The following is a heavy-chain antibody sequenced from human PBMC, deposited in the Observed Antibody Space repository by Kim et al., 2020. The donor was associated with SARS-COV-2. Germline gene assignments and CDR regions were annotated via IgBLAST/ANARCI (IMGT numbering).Heavy chain of an antibody. CDR1: GGSVSSGSYY. CDR3: AREGYYYDSSGYYPKGHWFDP. CDR2: IYYSGST. Sequence: SETLSLTCTVSGGSVSSGSYYWSWIRQPPGKGLEWIAYIYYSGSTNYNPSLKSRVTISVDTSKNQFSLKLSSVTAADTAVYYCAREGYYYDSSGYYPKGHWFDPWGQGTLVTVSS. D-gene: IGHD3-22*01. J-gene: IGHJ5*02. V-gene: IGHV4-61*01.